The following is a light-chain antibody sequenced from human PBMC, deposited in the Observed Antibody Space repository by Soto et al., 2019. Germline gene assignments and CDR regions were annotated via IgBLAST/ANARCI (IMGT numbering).Light chain of an antibody. Sequence: QSVLTQPPSVSGAPGQRVTISCTGSSSNIGSGYDVQWYQQLPGTAPKLLIYGNSNRPSGVPDRFSGSKSGTSASLAITGLQADDEADYYCQSSDGSLSAHYVFGTGTKVTVL. CDR3: QSSDGSLSAHYV. J-gene: IGLJ1*01. CDR1: SSNIGSGYD. CDR2: GNS. V-gene: IGLV1-40*01.